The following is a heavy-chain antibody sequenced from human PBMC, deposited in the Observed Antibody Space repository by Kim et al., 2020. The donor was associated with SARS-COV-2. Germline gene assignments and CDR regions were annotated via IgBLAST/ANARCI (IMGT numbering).Heavy chain of an antibody. J-gene: IGHJ2*01. CDR3: ARRRYYDSSGYFSGYWYFDL. V-gene: IGHV4-30-2*01. D-gene: IGHD3-22*01. CDR1: GGSISSGGYS. CDR2: IYHSGST. Sequence: SETLSLTCAVSGGSISSGGYSWSWIRQPPGKGLEWIGYIYHSGSTYYNPSLKSRVTISVDRSKNQFSLKLSSVTAADTAVYYCARRRYYDSSGYFSGYWYFDLWGRGTLVTVSS.